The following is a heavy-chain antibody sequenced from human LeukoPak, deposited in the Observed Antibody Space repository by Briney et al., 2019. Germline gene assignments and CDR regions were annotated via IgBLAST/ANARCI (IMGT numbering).Heavy chain of an antibody. Sequence: ASVKVSCKASGDTFTSYYMHWVRQAPGQGLEWMGIINPSGGSTSYAQKFQGRVTMTRDTSTSTVYMELSSLRSEDTAVYYCARDRSYDILTGPDAFDIWGQGTMVTVSS. D-gene: IGHD3-9*01. CDR1: GDTFTSYY. CDR3: ARDRSYDILTGPDAFDI. J-gene: IGHJ3*02. V-gene: IGHV1-46*01. CDR2: INPSGGST.